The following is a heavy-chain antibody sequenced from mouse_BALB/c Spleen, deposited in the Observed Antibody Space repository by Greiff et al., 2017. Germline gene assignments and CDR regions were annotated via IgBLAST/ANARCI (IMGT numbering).Heavy chain of an antibody. CDR1: GFTFSDYY. Sequence: EVKLMESGGGLVKPGGSLKLSCAASGFTFSDYYMYWVRQIPEKGLEWVATISDGGSYTYYPDSVKGRFTISRDNAKNTLYLQMSSLKSEDTAMYYCARGGQGFAYWGQGTLVTVSA. CDR3: ARGGQGFAY. CDR2: ISDGGSYT. V-gene: IGHV5-4*02. J-gene: IGHJ3*01.